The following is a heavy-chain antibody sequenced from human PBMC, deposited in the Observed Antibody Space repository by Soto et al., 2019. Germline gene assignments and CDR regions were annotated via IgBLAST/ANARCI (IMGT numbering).Heavy chain of an antibody. J-gene: IGHJ6*02. CDR2: ISSSSSTI. CDR3: AGDGSLTMIVVVSGMDV. D-gene: IGHD3-22*01. V-gene: IGHV3-48*02. CDR1: GFTFSSYS. Sequence: ESLGLSFAASGFTFSSYSVNWVRQAPGKGLEWVSYISSSSSTIYYADSVKGRFTISRDNAKNSLYLQMNSLRDEDTAVYYCAGDGSLTMIVVVSGMDVWGQGTTVTVSS.